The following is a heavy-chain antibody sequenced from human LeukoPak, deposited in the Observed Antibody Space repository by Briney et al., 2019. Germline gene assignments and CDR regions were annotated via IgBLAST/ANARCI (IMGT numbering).Heavy chain of an antibody. CDR2: ISPSGSTI. V-gene: IGHV3-11*04. Sequence: PGGSLRLSCAASGFIFSDYYMTWIRQAPGKGLGWVSYISPSGSTIFYADSVKGRFTISRDNSKKSLYLEVNSLRAEDTAVYFCARCTGSYSYYFDYWGQGSLVTVSS. J-gene: IGHJ4*02. CDR3: ARCTGSYSYYFDY. CDR1: GFIFSDYY. D-gene: IGHD1-26*01.